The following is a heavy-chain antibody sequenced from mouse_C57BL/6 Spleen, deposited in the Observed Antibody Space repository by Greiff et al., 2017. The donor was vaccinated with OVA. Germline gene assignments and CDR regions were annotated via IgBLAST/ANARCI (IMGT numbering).Heavy chain of an antibody. J-gene: IGHJ4*01. CDR1: GYTFTSYW. Sequence: QVQLKQPGAELVKPGASVKLSCKASGYTFTSYWMQWVKQRPGQGLEWIGEIDPSDSYTNYNQKFKGKATLTVDTSSSTAYMQLSSLTSEDSAVYYCARYGNYDAMDYWGQGTSVTVSS. D-gene: IGHD2-1*01. CDR3: ARYGNYDAMDY. CDR2: IDPSDSYT. V-gene: IGHV1-50*01.